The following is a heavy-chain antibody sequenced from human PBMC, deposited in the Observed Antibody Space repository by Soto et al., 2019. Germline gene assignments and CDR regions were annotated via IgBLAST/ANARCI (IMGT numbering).Heavy chain of an antibody. Sequence: PWGSLRLSCEASGFIFCTYGMHWVRQAPGKGLEWVAVIWNDGSTKYYADSVKGRFTISRDNSKNTLYLQMNSLRAEDTAVYYCARVLRYFDWDYAFDIWGQGTMVTVSS. J-gene: IGHJ3*02. CDR1: GFIFCTYG. D-gene: IGHD3-9*01. CDR2: IWNDGSTK. V-gene: IGHV3-33*01. CDR3: ARVLRYFDWDYAFDI.